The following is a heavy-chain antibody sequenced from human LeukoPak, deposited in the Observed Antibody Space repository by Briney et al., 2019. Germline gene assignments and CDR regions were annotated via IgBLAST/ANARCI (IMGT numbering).Heavy chain of an antibody. CDR1: GYSITSGYY. J-gene: IGHJ4*02. D-gene: IGHD5-12*01. Sequence: SETLSLTCTVSGYSITSGYYWGWIRPPPGKGLEWIGNIYHSGSTYYNPSLKSRVTISVDTSKNQFSLKLSSVTAADTAVYYCARQSQHSGYQAPDSWGQGTLVTVSS. CDR3: ARQSQHSGYQAPDS. CDR2: IYHSGST. V-gene: IGHV4-38-2*02.